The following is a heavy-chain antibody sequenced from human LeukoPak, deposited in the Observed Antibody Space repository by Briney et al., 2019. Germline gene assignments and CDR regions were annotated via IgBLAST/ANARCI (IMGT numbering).Heavy chain of an antibody. CDR1: GFTFSNSA. J-gene: IGHJ4*02. CDR3: ARDVSLKAMITIGGVLDY. CDR2: ISYDGSNK. V-gene: IGHV3-30-3*01. Sequence: PRRCLRLSCAATGFTFSNSAIHWGCEAPGKRLGWGAVISYDGSNKYYAESVRGRFTISRDNSKNTLYLQMNSLRAEDTAVYYCARDVSLKAMITIGGVLDYWGQGSLVTVCS. D-gene: IGHD3-16*01.